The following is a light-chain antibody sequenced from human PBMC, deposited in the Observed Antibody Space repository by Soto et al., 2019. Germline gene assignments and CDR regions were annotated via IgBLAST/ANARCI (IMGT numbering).Light chain of an antibody. Sequence: QSALTQPPSASGSPGQSVTISCTGTSSDVGGYNFVSWYQHHPGKAPKLMIYDVIKRPSGVPDRFSGSKSGNTASLTVSGLQAEDEADYYCSSYAGSNTWVFGGVTKLTVL. CDR2: DVI. CDR3: SSYAGSNTWV. V-gene: IGLV2-8*01. J-gene: IGLJ3*02. CDR1: SSDVGGYNF.